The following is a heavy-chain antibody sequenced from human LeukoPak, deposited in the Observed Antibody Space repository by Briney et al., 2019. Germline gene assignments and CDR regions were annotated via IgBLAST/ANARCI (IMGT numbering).Heavy chain of an antibody. CDR1: GFTFSSYW. CDR3: ARAPYYYGSGSPMYPFDY. V-gene: IGHV3-7*05. J-gene: IGHJ4*02. Sequence: GGSLRLSCAASGFTFSSYWMSWVRQAPGRGLEWVANIKQDGSEKYYVDSVKGRFTISRDNAKNSLYLQMNSLRAEDTAVYYCARAPYYYGSGSPMYPFDYWGQGTLVTVSS. D-gene: IGHD3-10*01. CDR2: IKQDGSEK.